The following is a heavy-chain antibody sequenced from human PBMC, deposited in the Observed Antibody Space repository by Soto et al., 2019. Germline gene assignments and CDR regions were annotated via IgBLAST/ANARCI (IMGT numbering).Heavy chain of an antibody. CDR1: GFTFGDHS. CDR2: IRIKPYGGTT. V-gene: IGHV3-49*03. CDR3: TRVRGSPGSNYLDY. J-gene: IGHJ4*02. D-gene: IGHD3-10*01. Sequence: GGSLRLSCAASGFTFGDHSMSWFRQAPGKGLEWVGFIRIKPYGGTTEYAASVKGRFTISRDDSKSIAYLQMNSLKTEDTAVYYCTRVRGSPGSNYLDYWGQGTLVTVSS.